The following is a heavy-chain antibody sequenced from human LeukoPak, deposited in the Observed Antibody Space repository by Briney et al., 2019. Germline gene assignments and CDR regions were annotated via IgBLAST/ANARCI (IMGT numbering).Heavy chain of an antibody. J-gene: IGHJ3*02. D-gene: IGHD2-2*02. CDR2: ISYDGSNK. Sequence: GRSLRLSCAASGFTFSSYAMHWVRQAPGKGLEWVAVISYDGSNKYYADSVKGRFTISRDNSKNTLYLQMNSLRAEDTAVYYCARPCASCYSSRAFDIWGQGTMVTVSS. V-gene: IGHV3-30-3*01. CDR1: GFTFSSYA. CDR3: ARPCASCYSSRAFDI.